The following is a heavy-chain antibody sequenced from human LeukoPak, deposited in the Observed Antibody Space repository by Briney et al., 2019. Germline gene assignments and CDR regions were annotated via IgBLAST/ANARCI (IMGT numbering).Heavy chain of an antibody. CDR1: GFTVSGNY. Sequence: GGSLRLSCAASGFTVSGNYMSWVRQAPGKGLEWVSVIYNGGSTYYADSVKGRFTIFRDNSKNTLYLQMNSLRAEDTAVYYCARDPARSYYFDYWGQGTLVTVSS. J-gene: IGHJ4*02. CDR3: ARDPARSYYFDY. CDR2: IYNGGST. V-gene: IGHV3-66*01.